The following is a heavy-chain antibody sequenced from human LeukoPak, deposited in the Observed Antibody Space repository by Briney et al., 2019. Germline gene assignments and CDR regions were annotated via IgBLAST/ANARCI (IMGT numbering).Heavy chain of an antibody. Sequence: SQTLSLTCTVSGGSISSGSYYWSWIRQPAGKGLEWIGRIYTSGSTNYNPSLKSRVTLSVDTSKNQFSLKLNSVTAADTAVYYCARRGYSSGWYNYDYWGQGTVVTVSS. J-gene: IGHJ4*02. CDR3: ARRGYSSGWYNYDY. CDR2: IYTSGST. D-gene: IGHD6-19*01. CDR1: GGSISSGSYY. V-gene: IGHV4-61*02.